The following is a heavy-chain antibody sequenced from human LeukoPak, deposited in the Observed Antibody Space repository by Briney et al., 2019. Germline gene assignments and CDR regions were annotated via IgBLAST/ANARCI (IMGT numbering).Heavy chain of an antibody. CDR3: ARRGADYGPSYDYYYYYMDV. J-gene: IGHJ6*03. Sequence: ASVKVSCKASGYTFTSYDINWVRQATGQGLEWMGWMNPNSGNTGYAQKFQGRVTITRNTSISTAYMELSSLRSEDTAVYYCARRGADYGPSYDYYYYYMDVWGKGTTVTVSS. D-gene: IGHD4-17*01. CDR1: GYTFTSYD. V-gene: IGHV1-8*03. CDR2: MNPNSGNT.